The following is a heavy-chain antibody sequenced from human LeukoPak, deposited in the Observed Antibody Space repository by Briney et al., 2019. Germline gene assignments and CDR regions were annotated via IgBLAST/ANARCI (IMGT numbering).Heavy chain of an antibody. D-gene: IGHD6-13*01. Sequence: GGSLRLSCAASGFTFSNYAMDWVRQAPGKGLEWAAIISYDGSYKYYADSVKGRFTISRGNSKNTLYLQMNSLRAEDTAVYYCARAEYSSSWFGYFQYWGQGTLVTVSS. CDR2: ISYDGSYK. V-gene: IGHV3-30-3*01. CDR1: GFTFSNYA. J-gene: IGHJ1*01. CDR3: ARAEYSSSWFGYFQY.